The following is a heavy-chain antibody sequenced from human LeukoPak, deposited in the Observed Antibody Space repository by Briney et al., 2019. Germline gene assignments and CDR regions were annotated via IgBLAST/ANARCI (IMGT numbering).Heavy chain of an antibody. CDR3: ARGVVPAAIFSYYYYYMDV. J-gene: IGHJ6*03. V-gene: IGHV1-69*01. Sequence: SVKVSCKASGGTFSSYAISWVRQAPGQGLEWMGGIIPIFGTANYAQKFQGRVTITADESTSTAYMELSSLRSEDTAVYYCARGVVPAAIFSYYYYYMDVWGKGTTVTVSS. CDR1: GGTFSSYA. CDR2: IIPIFGTA. D-gene: IGHD2-2*01.